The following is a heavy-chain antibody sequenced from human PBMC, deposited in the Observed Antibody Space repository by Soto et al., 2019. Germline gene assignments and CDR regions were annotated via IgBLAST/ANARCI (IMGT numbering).Heavy chain of an antibody. D-gene: IGHD3-3*01. CDR3: AKGIFGEFDP. CDR2: ITGSGTVT. Sequence: EGQVLESGGGLVQPGESLRLSCEASGFIFSTYAMSWVRQAPGKGLEWLSGITGSGTVTYYRDSVKGRFTISRDNSKNKLFLQLNRVRMDDTAMYYCAKGIFGEFDPWGQGTLVTVSS. J-gene: IGHJ5*02. CDR1: GFIFSTYA. V-gene: IGHV3-23*01.